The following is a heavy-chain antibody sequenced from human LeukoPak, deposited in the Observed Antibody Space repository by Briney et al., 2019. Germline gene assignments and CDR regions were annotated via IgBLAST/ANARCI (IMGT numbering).Heavy chain of an antibody. CDR1: GFTFSIYA. V-gene: IGHV3-23*01. J-gene: IGHJ4*02. CDR2: ISGSGGST. Sequence: QSGGSLRLSCAASGFTFSIYAMSWVRQAPGMGLEWVSAISGSGGSTYYADSVKGRFTISRDNSKNTLYLQMNSLRAEDTAVYYCAKDFASANARYGSGSYYDYWGQGTLVTVSS. CDR3: AKDFASANARYGSGSYYDY. D-gene: IGHD3-10*01.